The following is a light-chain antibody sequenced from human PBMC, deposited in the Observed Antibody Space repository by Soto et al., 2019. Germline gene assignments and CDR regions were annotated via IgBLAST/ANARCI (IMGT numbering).Light chain of an antibody. J-gene: IGLJ2*01. Sequence: SALTQVASVSASPGQSITISCTGTSSDVGGHNYVSWYQQHPGKAPKLMIYNVDYRPSGVSNRFSGSKSGNTASLTISGLQADDEAYYYCSSYADSSTVVFGGGTKVTVL. CDR1: SSDVGGHNY. V-gene: IGLV2-14*03. CDR2: NVD. CDR3: SSYADSSTVV.